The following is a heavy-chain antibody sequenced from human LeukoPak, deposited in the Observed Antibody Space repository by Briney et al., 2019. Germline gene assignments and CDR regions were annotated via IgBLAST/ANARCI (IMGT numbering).Heavy chain of an antibody. V-gene: IGHV4-59*08. D-gene: IGHD4-17*01. CDR2: IYYSGST. CDR3: AGATVTWVSDY. CDR1: GGSISSYY. Sequence: SETLSVSCTVSGGSISSYYWSWIRQPPGKGLEWIGYIYYSGSTNYNPSLKSRVTISVDTSKNQFSLKLSSVTAADTAVYYCAGATVTWVSDYWGQGTLVTVSS. J-gene: IGHJ4*02.